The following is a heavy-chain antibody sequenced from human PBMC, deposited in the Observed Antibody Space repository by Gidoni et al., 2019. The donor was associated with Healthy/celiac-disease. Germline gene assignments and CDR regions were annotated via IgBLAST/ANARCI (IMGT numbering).Heavy chain of an antibody. D-gene: IGHD1-26*01. Sequence: QVQLVQSGAEVKKPASSVKVSCTASGGTFSRYPISWVRQAPGQGLEWMGGIIPSFGTANYAQKFQGRVTITADESTSTAYMELSSLRSEDTAVYYCARVRSADSGSYWGAFDIWGQGTMVTVSS. CDR2: IIPSFGTA. CDR3: ARVRSADSGSYWGAFDI. J-gene: IGHJ3*02. V-gene: IGHV1-69*01. CDR1: GGTFSRYP.